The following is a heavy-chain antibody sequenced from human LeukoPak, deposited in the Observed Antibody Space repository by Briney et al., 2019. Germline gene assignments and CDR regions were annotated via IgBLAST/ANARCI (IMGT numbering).Heavy chain of an antibody. CDR3: ARDNPDLGYYPHY. Sequence: PSETLSLTCTVSGGSISSYYWSWIRQPPGKRLEWIGYIYYTGSTNYNPSLKSRVTMSVDTSKNQFSLRLNSVTAADTAVYYCARDNPDLGYYPHYWGQGTLVTVSS. CDR2: IYYTGST. J-gene: IGHJ4*02. CDR1: GGSISSYY. D-gene: IGHD2-15*01. V-gene: IGHV4-59*01.